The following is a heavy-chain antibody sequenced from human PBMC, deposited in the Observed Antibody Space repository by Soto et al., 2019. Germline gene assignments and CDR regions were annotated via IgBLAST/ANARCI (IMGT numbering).Heavy chain of an antibody. Sequence: XETLSLTCTVSGCSMDYYYWSWIRQPPGKGLEWIGYISDSGSTKYNPSLRSRVTISVDTSKNQFSLHLSSVTAADTAVYYCARDSTSWFPYQDIDVWGQGTTVTVSS. V-gene: IGHV4-59*01. D-gene: IGHD2-2*01. CDR1: GCSMDYYY. CDR3: ARDSTSWFPYQDIDV. J-gene: IGHJ6*02. CDR2: ISDSGST.